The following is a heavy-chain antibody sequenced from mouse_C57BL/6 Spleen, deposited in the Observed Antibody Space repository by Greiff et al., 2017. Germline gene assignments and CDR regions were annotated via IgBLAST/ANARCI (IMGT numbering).Heavy chain of an antibody. CDR1: GYAFSSSW. J-gene: IGHJ2*01. V-gene: IGHV1-82*01. CDR3: AREGAYYSNYDY. D-gene: IGHD2-5*01. Sequence: VKLMESGPELVKPGASVKISCKASGYAFSSSWMNWVKQRPGKGLEWIGRIYPGDGDTNYNGKFKGKATLTADKSSSTAYMQLSSLTSEDSAVYFCAREGAYYSNYDYWGQGTTLTVSS. CDR2: IYPGDGDT.